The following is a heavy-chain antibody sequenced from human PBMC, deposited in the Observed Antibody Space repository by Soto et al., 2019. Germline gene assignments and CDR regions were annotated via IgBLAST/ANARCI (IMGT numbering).Heavy chain of an antibody. V-gene: IGHV1-69*02. J-gene: IGHJ4*02. CDR3: VAGYNSRLDY. D-gene: IGHD5-12*01. CDR2: ILPILDVA. CDR1: GGSFSTYS. Sequence: QVQLVQSGAEVRKPGASVKVSCKASGGSFSTYSINWVRQAPGPGLEWMGRILPILDVANYAQKFQGRVTTTADKTTGTGYTEWNPLSSQDTAVYNCVAGYNSRLDYWGQGTLVTVSS.